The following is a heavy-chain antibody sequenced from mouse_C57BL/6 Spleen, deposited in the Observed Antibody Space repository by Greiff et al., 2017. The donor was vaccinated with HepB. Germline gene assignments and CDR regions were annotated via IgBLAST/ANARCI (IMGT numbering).Heavy chain of an antibody. Sequence: QVQLQQPGAELVKPGASVKLSCKASGYTFTSYWMQWVKQRPGQGLEWIGEIDPSDSYTNYNQKFKGKATLTVDTSSSTAYMQLSSLTSEDSAVYYCARGKSYYYGSRTWFAYWGQGTLVTVSA. CDR3: ARGKSYYYGSRTWFAY. D-gene: IGHD1-1*01. V-gene: IGHV1-50*01. CDR1: GYTFTSYW. CDR2: IDPSDSYT. J-gene: IGHJ3*01.